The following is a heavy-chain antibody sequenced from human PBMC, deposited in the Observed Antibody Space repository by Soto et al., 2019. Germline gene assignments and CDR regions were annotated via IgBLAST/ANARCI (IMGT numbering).Heavy chain of an antibody. CDR3: TGITWFRGMDV. Sequence: PFPTLSRTCVLPGDSVSSNSAASNWIRQSPSRGLEWLGRTYYKSKWNNDYALSVKSRITMNPDTSKNQFSLHLYSVTPEHTAVYYCTGITWFRGMDVWGQGNPVSVSS. V-gene: IGHV6-1*01. CDR2: TYYKSKWNN. CDR1: GDSVSSNSAA. D-gene: IGHD3-10*01. J-gene: IGHJ6*02.